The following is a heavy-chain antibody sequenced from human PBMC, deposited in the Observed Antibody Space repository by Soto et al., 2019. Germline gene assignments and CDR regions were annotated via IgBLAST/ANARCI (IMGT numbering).Heavy chain of an antibody. D-gene: IGHD4-17*01. Sequence: PGGSLRLSCTASGSTFSSYSMNWVRQAPGKGLEWISHISKTSSTIYYADSVKGRFTISRDNAKNSLYLQMNSLGAEDTAVYYCARETTYYSYYMDVWGEGTTVTVSS. CDR2: ISKTSSTI. V-gene: IGHV3-48*01. CDR3: ARETTYYSYYMDV. CDR1: GSTFSSYS. J-gene: IGHJ6*03.